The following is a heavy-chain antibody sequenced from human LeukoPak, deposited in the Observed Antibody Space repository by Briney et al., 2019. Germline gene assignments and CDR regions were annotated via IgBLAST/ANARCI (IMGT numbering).Heavy chain of an antibody. CDR2: IQTSGST. CDR1: GGSISSGGYY. Sequence: ASETLSLTCAVSGGSISSGGYYWSWIRQPAGRGLEWIGRIQTSGSTNYNPSLKSRVTMSVDTSKNKFSLKVNSVTAADTAVYYCARVGSGWSFDYWGQGTLVTVSS. J-gene: IGHJ4*02. V-gene: IGHV4-61*02. CDR3: ARVGSGWSFDY. D-gene: IGHD6-19*01.